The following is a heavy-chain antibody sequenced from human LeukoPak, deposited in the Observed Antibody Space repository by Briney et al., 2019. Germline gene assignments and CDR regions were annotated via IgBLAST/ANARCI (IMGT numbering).Heavy chain of an antibody. CDR3: ARDIVVVPAAMHLDY. J-gene: IGHJ4*02. D-gene: IGHD2-2*01. V-gene: IGHV1-8*01. CDR1: GYTFRNYD. CDR2: MNPNSGNT. Sequence: GASVKVSCKASGYTFRNYDINRVRQATGQGLEGMGWMNPNSGNTGYAQKFEGRVTMPRDTSISPAYKELSRLRSDDTSVYYCARDIVVVPAAMHLDYWGQGTLVTVSS.